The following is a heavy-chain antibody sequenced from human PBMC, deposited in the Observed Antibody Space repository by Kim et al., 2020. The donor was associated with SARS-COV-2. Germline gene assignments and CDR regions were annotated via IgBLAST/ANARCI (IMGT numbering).Heavy chain of an antibody. CDR1: GFTFSSYA. D-gene: IGHD2-2*01. Sequence: GGSLRLSCAASGFTFSSYAMSWVRQAPGKGLEWVSAISGIGGSTYYADSVKGRFTISRDNSKNTLYLQMNSLRAEDTAVYYCAKSSGYCSSTSCYEDWFDPWGQGTLVTVSS. CDR2: ISGIGGST. V-gene: IGHV3-23*01. J-gene: IGHJ5*02. CDR3: AKSSGYCSSTSCYEDWFDP.